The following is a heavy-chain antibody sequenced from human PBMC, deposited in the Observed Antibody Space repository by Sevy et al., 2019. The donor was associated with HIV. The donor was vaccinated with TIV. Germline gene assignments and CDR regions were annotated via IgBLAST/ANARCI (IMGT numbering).Heavy chain of an antibody. Sequence: ASVKVSCKASGYTFTSYDINWVRQVTGQGLEWIGWMNPNSGNTGYAQKFQGRVSITRNTSISTAYMELSSLRSEDTAVYFCARGNYGGNRFLCSWGQGTLVTVSS. CDR2: MNPNSGNT. CDR3: ARGNYGGNRFLCS. J-gene: IGHJ5*02. V-gene: IGHV1-8*03. D-gene: IGHD4-17*01. CDR1: GYTFTSYD.